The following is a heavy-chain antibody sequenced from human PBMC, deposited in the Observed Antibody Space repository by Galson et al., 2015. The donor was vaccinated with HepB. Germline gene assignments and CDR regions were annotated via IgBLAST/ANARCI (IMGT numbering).Heavy chain of an antibody. CDR2: ISAYNGNT. CDR3: ATSTYYYGSGSPEEYFDY. CDR1: GYTFTSYG. Sequence: SVKVSCKASGYTFTSYGISWVRQAPGQGLEWMGWISAYNGNTNYAQKIQGRVTMTTDTSTSTAYMELRSLRSDDTAVYYCATSTYYYGSGSPEEYFDYWGQGTLVTVSS. J-gene: IGHJ4*02. D-gene: IGHD3-10*01. V-gene: IGHV1-18*01.